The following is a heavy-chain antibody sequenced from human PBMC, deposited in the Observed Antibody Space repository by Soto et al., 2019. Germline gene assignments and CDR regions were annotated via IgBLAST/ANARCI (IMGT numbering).Heavy chain of an antibody. J-gene: IGHJ3*01. CDR1: GYTFTNFG. V-gene: IGHV1-18*04. D-gene: IGHD3-9*01. Sequence: QVQLVQSGNEVKKPGASVKVSCKASGYTFTNFGISWMRQAPGQGPEWMGWISTSDGNTNYGQKFHERVTMTTDASTTTAHMELRSLTSADTAVYYCARWAFARIDWYSGTFDLWGQGTLVTVSA. CDR3: ARWAFARIDWYSGTFDL. CDR2: ISTSDGNT.